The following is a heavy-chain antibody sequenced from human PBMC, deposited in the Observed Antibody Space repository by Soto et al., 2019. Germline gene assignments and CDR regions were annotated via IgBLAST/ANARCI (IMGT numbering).Heavy chain of an antibody. CDR3: ARDYDYVWGSYRSKGWWFDP. V-gene: IGHV1-18*04. Sequence: QVQLVQSGAEVKKPGASVKVSCKASGYTFTSYGITWVRQAPGQGLEWMGWISAYNGNTNYAQKLQGRVTMTTDTSTSTAYMELRSLRSDDTAVYYSARDYDYVWGSYRSKGWWFDPCGQGTLVTVAS. CDR2: ISAYNGNT. J-gene: IGHJ5*02. D-gene: IGHD3-16*02. CDR1: GYTFTSYG.